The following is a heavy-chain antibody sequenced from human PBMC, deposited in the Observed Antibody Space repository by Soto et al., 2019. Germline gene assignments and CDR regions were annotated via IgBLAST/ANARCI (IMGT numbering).Heavy chain of an antibody. D-gene: IGHD3-16*01. CDR2: IYYSGST. J-gene: IGHJ6*02. Sequence: SETLSLTCTVSGGSISSGGYYWSWIRQHPGEGLERIGYIYYSGSTYYNPSLKSRVTISVDTSKSQFSLKLSSVTAADTAVYYCARGGYYFYYGMDVWGQGTTVTVSS. CDR1: GGSISSGGYY. CDR3: ARGGYYFYYGMDV. V-gene: IGHV4-31*03.